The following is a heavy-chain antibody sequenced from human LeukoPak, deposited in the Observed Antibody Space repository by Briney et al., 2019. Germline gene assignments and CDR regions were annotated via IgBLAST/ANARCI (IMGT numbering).Heavy chain of an antibody. J-gene: IGHJ4*02. V-gene: IGHV1-18*01. CDR1: GYSFTSYG. Sequence: GASVKVSCKASGYSFTSYGISWVRQAPGQGLEWMGWISCYNGNTKYAQKLQGRVTVTTDTSTSTAYMELRSLRSDDTAVYYCARAPEGTLSGYLYFDYWGQGTLVTVSS. CDR3: ARAPEGTLSGYLYFDY. CDR2: ISCYNGNT. D-gene: IGHD3-9*01.